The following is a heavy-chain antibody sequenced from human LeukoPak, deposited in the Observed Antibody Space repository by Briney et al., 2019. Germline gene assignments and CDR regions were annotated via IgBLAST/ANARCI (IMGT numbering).Heavy chain of an antibody. CDR1: GGSISSYY. V-gene: IGHV4-39*07. D-gene: IGHD3-22*01. J-gene: IGHJ4*02. Sequence: PSETLSLTCTVSGGSISSYYWSWIRQPPGKGLEWIGSIYYSGSTYYNPSLKSRVTISVDTSKNQLSLKLSSVTAADTAVYFCARSGGLWLLTYYFDYWGQGTLVTVSS. CDR2: IYYSGST. CDR3: ARSGGLWLLTYYFDY.